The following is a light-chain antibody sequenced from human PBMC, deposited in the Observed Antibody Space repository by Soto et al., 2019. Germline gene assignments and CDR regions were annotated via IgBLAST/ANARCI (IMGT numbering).Light chain of an antibody. CDR1: SSDVGGYNY. J-gene: IGLJ3*02. CDR2: EVS. CDR3: SSYTTTSALGV. Sequence: QSALTQPASVSGSPGQSITISCNGTSSDVGGYNYVSWYQQHPGKAPKVMIYEVSNRPSGVSNRFSGSKSGNTASLTISGLQPEDEADYYCSSYTTTSALGVFGGGTKLTVL. V-gene: IGLV2-14*01.